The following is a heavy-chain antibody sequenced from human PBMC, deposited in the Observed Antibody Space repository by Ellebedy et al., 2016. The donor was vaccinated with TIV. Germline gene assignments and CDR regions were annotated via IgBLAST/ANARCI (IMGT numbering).Heavy chain of an antibody. CDR2: ISSDGSNK. D-gene: IGHD5-12*01. J-gene: IGHJ4*02. V-gene: IGHV3-30-3*01. CDR1: GFTFSSYA. Sequence: GESLKISFASSGFTFSSYAIHSVPQPPDKGLEWVAVISSDGSNKYYADSVKGRFTISRDNSKNTLYMQMNSLRVEDTAVYYCERGNSGYDAVYLDYWGQGTLVTVSS. CDR3: ERGNSGYDAVYLDY.